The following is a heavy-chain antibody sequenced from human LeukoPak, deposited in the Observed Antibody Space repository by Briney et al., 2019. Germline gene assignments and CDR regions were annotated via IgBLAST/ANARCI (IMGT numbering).Heavy chain of an antibody. J-gene: IGHJ4*02. CDR3: AKDRSSGWYIWGGDY. D-gene: IGHD6-19*01. Sequence: PGGSLRLSCAASGFTFSDYYMSWIRQAPGKGLEWVAFIRYDGSNKYYADSVKGRFTISRDNSKNTLYLQMNSLRAEDTAVYYCAKDRSSGWYIWGGDYWGQGTLVTVSS. CDR1: GFTFSDYY. V-gene: IGHV3-30*02. CDR2: IRYDGSNK.